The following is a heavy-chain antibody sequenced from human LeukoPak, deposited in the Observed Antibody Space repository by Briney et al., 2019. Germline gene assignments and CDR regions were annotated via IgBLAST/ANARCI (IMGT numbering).Heavy chain of an antibody. CDR1: GFSFSDYY. J-gene: IGHJ4*02. Sequence: GGSLRLSCATSGFSFSDYYMSWIRQAPGKGLGCVSFISASGTSISYADSVKGRFTISRDNAKNSLYLQMNSLRPEDTAVYYCARHCTRASCYSFDYWGQGTLVTISS. CDR2: ISASGTSI. CDR3: ARHCTRASCYSFDY. V-gene: IGHV3-11*04. D-gene: IGHD2-2*01.